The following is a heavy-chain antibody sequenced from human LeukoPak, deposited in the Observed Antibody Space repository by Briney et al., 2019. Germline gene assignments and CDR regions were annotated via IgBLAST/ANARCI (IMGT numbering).Heavy chain of an antibody. CDR2: IYHSGST. D-gene: IGHD3-3*01. CDR1: GGSISSGGYY. V-gene: IGHV4-30-2*01. Sequence: SQTLSLTCTVSGGSISSGGYYWSWIRQPPGKGLEWIGYIYHSGSTYYNPSLKSRVTISVDRSKNQFSLKLSSVTAADTAVYYCAREVANRDFWSGYYPGSFDYRGQGTLVTVSS. J-gene: IGHJ4*02. CDR3: AREVANRDFWSGYYPGSFDY.